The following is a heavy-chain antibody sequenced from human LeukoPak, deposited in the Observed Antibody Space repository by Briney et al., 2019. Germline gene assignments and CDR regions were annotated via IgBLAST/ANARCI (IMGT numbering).Heavy chain of an antibody. D-gene: IGHD2-2*01. J-gene: IGHJ3*02. CDR3: AAQTLGYCSSTSCSLGAFDI. V-gene: IGHV3-9*03. CDR2: ISWNSGSI. Sequence: GGSLRLSCAASGFTFDDYAMHWVRQAPGKGLEWVSGISWNSGSIGYADSVKGRFIISRDNAKNSLYLQMNSLRAEDMALYYCAAQTLGYCSSTSCSLGAFDIWGQGTMVTVSS. CDR1: GFTFDDYA.